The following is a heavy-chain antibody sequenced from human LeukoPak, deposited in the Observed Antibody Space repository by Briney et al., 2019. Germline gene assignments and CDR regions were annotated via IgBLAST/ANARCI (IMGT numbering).Heavy chain of an antibody. J-gene: IGHJ4*02. D-gene: IGHD1-26*01. Sequence: GGSLRLSCAASGFTFSNAWMSWVRQAPGKGLEWVGRIKSKTDGGTTGYAAPVKGRFTISRDDSKNTLYLQMNSLKTEDTAVYYCTTLPTYYSGSSGDYWGQGTLVSVSS. CDR1: GFTFSNAW. CDR3: TTLPTYYSGSSGDY. V-gene: IGHV3-15*01. CDR2: IKSKTDGGTT.